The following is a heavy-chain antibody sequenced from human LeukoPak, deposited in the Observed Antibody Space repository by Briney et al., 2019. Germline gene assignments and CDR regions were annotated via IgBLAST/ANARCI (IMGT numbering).Heavy chain of an antibody. Sequence: PGGSLRLSCAASGFTFSSYAMSWVRQAPGKGLEWVSAISGSGGSTYYADSVKGRFTISRDNSKNTLYLQMNSLRAEDTAVYYCSHYVSSGYYYDDAFDIWGQGTMVTVSS. V-gene: IGHV3-23*01. CDR1: GFTFSSYA. D-gene: IGHD3-22*01. J-gene: IGHJ3*02. CDR3: SHYVSSGYYYDDAFDI. CDR2: ISGSGGST.